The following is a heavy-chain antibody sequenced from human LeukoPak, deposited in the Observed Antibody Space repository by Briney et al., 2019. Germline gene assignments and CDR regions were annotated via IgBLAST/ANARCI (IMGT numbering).Heavy chain of an antibody. V-gene: IGHV3-21*01. D-gene: IGHD5-18*01. CDR3: ARVSTRTWIPYYYYYYMDV. Sequence: PGGSLRLSCAASGFTFSSYSMNWVRQAPGKGLEWVSSISSSSSYIYYADSVKGRFTISRDNAKNSLYLQMNSLRAEDTAVYYCARVSTRTWIPYYYYYYMDVWGKGTTVTVSS. J-gene: IGHJ6*03. CDR2: ISSSSSYI. CDR1: GFTFSSYS.